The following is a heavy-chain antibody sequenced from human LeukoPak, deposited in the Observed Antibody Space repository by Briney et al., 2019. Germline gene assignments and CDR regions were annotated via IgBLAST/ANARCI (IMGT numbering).Heavy chain of an antibody. CDR3: ARAAYGSGSYDVDY. Sequence: KPSETLSLTCAVSGYSISSGYYWGWIRQPPGKGLEWIGSIYHSGSTYYNPSLKSRVTISVDTSKNQFSLKLSSVTAADTAAYYCARAAYGSGSYDVDYWGQGTLVTVSS. D-gene: IGHD3-10*01. J-gene: IGHJ4*02. V-gene: IGHV4-38-2*01. CDR2: IYHSGST. CDR1: GYSISSGYY.